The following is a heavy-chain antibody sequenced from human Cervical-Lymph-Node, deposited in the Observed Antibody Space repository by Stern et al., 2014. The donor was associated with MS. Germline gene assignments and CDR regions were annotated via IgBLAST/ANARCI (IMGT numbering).Heavy chain of an antibody. CDR1: GGSISTSGYY. Sequence: QVQLQESGPGLVKPSQTLSLTCTVSGGSISTSGYYWNWIRQHPGKGLEWIGYISFSGDTFYKASLKSRLRMSIDKSKNQFSLQLSSVTVADTAVYYCARDTSWSPFDSWGQGTLVTVSS. CDR2: ISFSGDT. D-gene: IGHD3-3*01. V-gene: IGHV4-31*03. CDR3: ARDTSWSPFDS. J-gene: IGHJ4*02.